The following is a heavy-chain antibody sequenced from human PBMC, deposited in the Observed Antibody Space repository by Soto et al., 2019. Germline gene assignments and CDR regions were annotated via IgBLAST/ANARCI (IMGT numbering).Heavy chain of an antibody. CDR3: ARLLYDSSGYLPPVFDY. D-gene: IGHD3-22*01. CDR2: IYTSGST. V-gene: IGHV4-4*07. J-gene: IGHJ4*02. Sequence: NPSETLSLTCTVSGGSISSYYWSWIRQPAGKGLEWIGRIYTSGSTNYNPSLKSRVTMSVDTSKNQFSLKLSSVTAADTAVYYCARLLYDSSGYLPPVFDYWGQGTLVTVS. CDR1: GGSISSYY.